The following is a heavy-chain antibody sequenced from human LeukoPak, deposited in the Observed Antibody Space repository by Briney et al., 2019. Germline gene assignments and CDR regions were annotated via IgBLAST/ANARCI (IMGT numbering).Heavy chain of an antibody. CDR2: ISSSGSTI. CDR3: ARDLGDQLLDPNAFDI. CDR1: GFTFSSYE. Sequence: GGSLRLSCAASGFTFSSYEMNWVRQAPGKGLEWVSYISSSGSTIYYADSVKGRFTIYRDNAKNSLYLQMNSLRAEDTAVYYCARDLGDQLLDPNAFDIWGQGTMVTVSS. V-gene: IGHV3-48*03. D-gene: IGHD2-2*01. J-gene: IGHJ3*02.